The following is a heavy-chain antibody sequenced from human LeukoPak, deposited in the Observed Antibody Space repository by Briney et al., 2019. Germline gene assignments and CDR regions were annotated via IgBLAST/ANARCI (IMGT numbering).Heavy chain of an antibody. CDR2: IRRRSSHV. Sequence: NPGGSLRLSCSASGFSFSDYDMNWFRQAPGKGLEWISSIRRRSSHVYYGDSVKGRFSISRDNAMNSVFLQMNSLGVDDTAVYYCGRAFPPLRTASAGDLWGQGTLVTVSS. CDR1: GFSFSDYD. D-gene: IGHD3-16*01. J-gene: IGHJ4*02. CDR3: GRAFPPLRTASAGDL. V-gene: IGHV3-21*01.